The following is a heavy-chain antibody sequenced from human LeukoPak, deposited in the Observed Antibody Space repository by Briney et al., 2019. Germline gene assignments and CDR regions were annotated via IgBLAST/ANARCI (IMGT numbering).Heavy chain of an antibody. CDR2: IHPNSGGT. J-gene: IGHJ4*02. D-gene: IGHD3-10*01. CDR3: ARATTYYYGSGSYYNDY. CDR1: GYTFTGYY. V-gene: IGHV1-2*02. Sequence: SVKVSCKSSGYTFTGYYMHWVRQAPGHGLEWMGWIHPNSGGTNYAQKFQGRVTMTRDTSISTAYMELSRLRSDDTAVYYCARATTYYYGSGSYYNDYWGQGTLVTVSS.